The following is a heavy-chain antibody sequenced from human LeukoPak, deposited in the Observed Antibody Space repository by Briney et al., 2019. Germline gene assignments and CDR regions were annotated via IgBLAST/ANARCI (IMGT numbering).Heavy chain of an antibody. V-gene: IGHV3-53*01. CDR3: ANHYDFWSGYFDY. CDR1: GFTVSSNY. CDR2: IYSGGST. J-gene: IGHJ4*02. Sequence: GGSLRLSCAASGFTVSSNYMSWVRQAPGKGLEWVSVIYSGGSTYYADSVKGRFTISRDNSKNTLYLQMNSLRAEDTAVYYCANHYDFWSGYFDYWGQGTLVTVSS. D-gene: IGHD3-3*01.